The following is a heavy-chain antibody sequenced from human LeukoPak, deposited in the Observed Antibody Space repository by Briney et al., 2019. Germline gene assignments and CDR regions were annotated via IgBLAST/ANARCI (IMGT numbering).Heavy chain of an antibody. CDR1: GFTFSSYV. CDR3: AKRGNSWDLFDY. Sequence: GGSLRLSCAASGFTFSSYVMSWVRQAPGKGLEWVSNIGGSVGSMFYAASVRGRFAISRDNSKNTLFLQMNNLRVEDTAVYYCAKRGNSWDLFDYWGQGTLVTVSS. CDR2: IGGSVGSM. D-gene: IGHD6-13*01. V-gene: IGHV3-23*01. J-gene: IGHJ4*02.